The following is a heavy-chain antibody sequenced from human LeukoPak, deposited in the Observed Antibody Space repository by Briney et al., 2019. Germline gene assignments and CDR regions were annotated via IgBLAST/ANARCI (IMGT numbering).Heavy chain of an antibody. V-gene: IGHV7-4-1*02. D-gene: IGHD3-10*01. Sequence: ASLKVSCEASGYTFTSYAMNWVRQAPGQGLEWMGWINTNTGNPTYAQGFTGRFVFSWDTSVSTAYLQISSLKAEDTAVYYCARESYYYDSGRYFDPWGQGTLVTVSS. CDR3: ARESYYYDSGRYFDP. CDR2: INTNTGNP. J-gene: IGHJ5*02. CDR1: GYTFTSYA.